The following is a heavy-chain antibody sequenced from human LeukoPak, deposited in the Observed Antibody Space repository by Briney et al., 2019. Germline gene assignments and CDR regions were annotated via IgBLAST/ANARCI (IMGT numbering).Heavy chain of an antibody. CDR3: AKAYSSGWYYFDY. J-gene: IGHJ4*02. CDR2: ISGSGGST. V-gene: IGHV3-23*01. Sequence: GGSLRLSCAASGYTFSSYAMSWVRQAPGKGLEWVSAISGSGGSTSYADSVKGRFTISRDNSKNTLYLQMNSLRAEDTAVYYCAKAYSSGWYYFDYWGQGTLVTISS. CDR1: GYTFSSYA. D-gene: IGHD6-19*01.